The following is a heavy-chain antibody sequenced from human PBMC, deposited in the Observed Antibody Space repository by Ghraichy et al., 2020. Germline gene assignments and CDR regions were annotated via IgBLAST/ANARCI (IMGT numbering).Heavy chain of an antibody. D-gene: IGHD3-3*01. CDR3: ARDDPSFWSGYYLYFDY. CDR2: ISSSSSTI. CDR1: GFTFSSYS. J-gene: IGHJ4*02. V-gene: IGHV3-48*02. Sequence: GGSLRLSCAASGFTFSSYSMNWVRQAPGKGLEWVSYISSSSSTIYYADSVKGRFTISRDNAKNSLYLQMNSLRDEDTAVYYCARDDPSFWSGYYLYFDYWGQGTLVTVSS.